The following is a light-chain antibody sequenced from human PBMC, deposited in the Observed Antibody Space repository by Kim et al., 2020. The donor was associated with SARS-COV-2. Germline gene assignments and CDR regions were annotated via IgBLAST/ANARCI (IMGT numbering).Light chain of an antibody. CDR2: GAS. Sequence: EIVMTQSPATLSVSPGDRATLSCRASQSVSSDLAWYQQKPGQAPRLLIFGASTRAAGIPARFSGSGSGTEFTLTISSLQSEDFAIYYCQHYTNWPPYTFGQGTKLEI. CDR3: QHYTNWPPYT. V-gene: IGKV3D-15*01. J-gene: IGKJ2*01. CDR1: QSVSSD.